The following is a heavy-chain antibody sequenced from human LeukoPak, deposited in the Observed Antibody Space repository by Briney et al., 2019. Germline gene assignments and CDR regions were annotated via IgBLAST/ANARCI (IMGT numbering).Heavy chain of an antibody. CDR1: GYTFTGYY. CDR3: ARGLTYYDFWSGYSDLDY. CDR2: INPNSGGT. Sequence: GASVKVSCKASGYTFTGYYMHWVRQAPGQGLEWMGWINPNSGGTNYAQKFQGRVTMTRDTSISTAYMELSRLRSDDTAVYYCARGLTYYDFWSGYSDLDYWGQGTLVTVSS. D-gene: IGHD3-3*01. V-gene: IGHV1-2*02. J-gene: IGHJ4*02.